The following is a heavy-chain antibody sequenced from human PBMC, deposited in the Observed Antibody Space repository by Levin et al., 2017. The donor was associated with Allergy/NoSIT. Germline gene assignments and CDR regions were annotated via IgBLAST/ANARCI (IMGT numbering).Heavy chain of an antibody. CDR3: ARYNWNAEIDY. V-gene: IGHV3-7*03. CDR1: GFSFSNSY. J-gene: IGHJ4*02. Sequence: RAGGSLRLSCAASGFSFSNSYMCWVRQAPGKGLEWVASMKQDGTERNYVDSVKGRFTISRDNAKNSLYLQMNSLRADDTAVYYCARYNWNAEIDYWGPGTLVTVSS. CDR2: MKQDGTER. D-gene: IGHD1-1*01.